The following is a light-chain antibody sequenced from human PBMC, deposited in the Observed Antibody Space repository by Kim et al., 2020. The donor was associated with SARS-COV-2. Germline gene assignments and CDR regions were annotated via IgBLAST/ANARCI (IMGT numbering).Light chain of an antibody. V-gene: IGLV1-51*01. Sequence: QSVLTQPPSMSAAPGQKVTITCSGTHSNIANNYVSWYQQVPGAAPKLLIYDNDRRPSGIPDRFSGSKSGTSATLDITGLQPGDEADYYCGTWDVSLSVLFGGGTK. CDR2: DND. CDR1: HSNIANNY. CDR3: GTWDVSLSVL. J-gene: IGLJ2*01.